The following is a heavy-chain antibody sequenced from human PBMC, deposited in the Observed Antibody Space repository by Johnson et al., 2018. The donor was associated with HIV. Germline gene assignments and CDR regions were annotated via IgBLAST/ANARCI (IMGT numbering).Heavy chain of an antibody. CDR3: ARETSPYYYDSSGYYSHDAFDI. J-gene: IGHJ3*02. CDR2: IYSGGRT. Sequence: VQLVESGGGVVRPGGSLRLSCAASGFTFDDYGMSWVRQAPGKGLEWVSVIYSGGRTYYADPVNGRFTISRDNSQTTLYLQMNSLRAEDTAVYYCARETSPYYYDSSGYYSHDAFDIWGQGTMVTVSS. D-gene: IGHD3-22*01. CDR1: GFTFDDYG. V-gene: IGHV3-66*01.